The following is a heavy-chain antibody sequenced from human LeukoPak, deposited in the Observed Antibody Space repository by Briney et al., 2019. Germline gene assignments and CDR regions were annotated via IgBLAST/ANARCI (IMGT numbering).Heavy chain of an antibody. Sequence: ASVTVSCKASGYTFTSYAMNWVRQAPGQGLEWMGWINTNTGNPTYAQGFTGRFFFSFGTSVSTAYLQISSLKDEDTAVYYCERDAPSRTELIDYWGQGPLVTVSS. D-gene: IGHD1-26*01. CDR1: GYTFTSYA. V-gene: IGHV7-4-1*02. J-gene: IGHJ4*02. CDR3: ERDAPSRTELIDY. CDR2: INTNTGNP.